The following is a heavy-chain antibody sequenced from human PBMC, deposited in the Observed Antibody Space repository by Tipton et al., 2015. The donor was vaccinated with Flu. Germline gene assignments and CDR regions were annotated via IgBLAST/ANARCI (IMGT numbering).Heavy chain of an antibody. J-gene: IGHJ4*02. CDR3: ARHTGDSVRGVIDY. CDR2: IYHSGST. CDR1: GGSISSTYY. V-gene: IGHV4-38-2*02. Sequence: PGLVKPSQTLSLTCNVSGGSISSTYYWGWVRQPPGKGLEWIGTIYHSGSTYYNPSLKSRLTMSVDTSKNQFSLKLSSVTAADTAVYYCARHTGDSVRGVIDYWGQGTLVTVSS. D-gene: IGHD3-10*02.